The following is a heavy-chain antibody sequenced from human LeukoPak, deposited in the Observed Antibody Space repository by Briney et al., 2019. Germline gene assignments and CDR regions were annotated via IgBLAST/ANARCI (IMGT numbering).Heavy chain of an antibody. Sequence: SETLSLTCTVSGDSINSGNSHWTWIRQPPGKGLEWLGSVYDSWNNYYNPSLESRITMSVDTSKNQYSLELSSVIVADTAVYYCASYFVGNGGRGYWGQGALVTVSS. CDR1: GDSINSGNSH. V-gene: IGHV4-30-4*01. CDR3: ASYFVGNGGRGY. D-gene: IGHD3-10*02. J-gene: IGHJ4*02. CDR2: VYDSWNN.